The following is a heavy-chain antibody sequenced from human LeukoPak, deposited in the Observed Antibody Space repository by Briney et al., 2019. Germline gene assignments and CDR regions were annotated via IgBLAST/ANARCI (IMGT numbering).Heavy chain of an antibody. V-gene: IGHV3-30-3*01. J-gene: IGHJ4*02. Sequence: GGSLRLSCAASGFTFSNYRMHWVRQAPGKGLEWVAVISNDGTNKYYTDSVKGRFTISRDNSKNTLYLQVDSLRTDDTAVFYCAREGGLDYWGQGTLVTVSS. CDR3: AREGGLDY. CDR1: GFTFSNYR. CDR2: ISNDGTNK.